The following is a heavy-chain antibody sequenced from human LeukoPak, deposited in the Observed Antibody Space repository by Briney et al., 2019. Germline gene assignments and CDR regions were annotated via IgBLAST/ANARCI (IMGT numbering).Heavy chain of an antibody. CDR1: GGSISSSSYY. CDR2: IYYSGST. CDR3: ARQEVGATSLFDY. J-gene: IGHJ4*02. V-gene: IGHV4-39*01. Sequence: SKTLSLTCTVSGGSISSSSYYWGWIRQPPGKGLEWIGSIYYSGSTYYNPSLKSRVTISVDTPKNQFSLKLSSVTAADTAVYYCARQEVGATSLFDYWGQGTLVTVSS. D-gene: IGHD1-26*01.